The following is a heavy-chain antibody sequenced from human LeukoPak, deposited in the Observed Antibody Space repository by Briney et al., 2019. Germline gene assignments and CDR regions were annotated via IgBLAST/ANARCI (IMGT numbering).Heavy chain of an antibody. Sequence: GGSLRLSCAASGFTFSSYAMSWVRQAPGKGLEWVSAISGSGGSTYYADSVKGRFTISRDNAKNSLYLQMNSLRAEDTAVYYCAKDSVKSGYQLQDWGQGTLVTVSS. J-gene: IGHJ4*02. CDR3: AKDSVKSGYQLQD. D-gene: IGHD2-2*01. CDR2: ISGSGGST. V-gene: IGHV3-23*01. CDR1: GFTFSSYA.